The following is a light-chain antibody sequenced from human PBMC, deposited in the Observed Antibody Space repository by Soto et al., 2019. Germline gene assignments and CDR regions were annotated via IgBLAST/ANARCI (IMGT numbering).Light chain of an antibody. CDR2: DAS. V-gene: IGKV3-11*01. CDR1: QSVSSY. CDR3: QQRSNWRT. J-gene: IGKJ1*01. Sequence: EVVMTQSPATLSLSPGERATLSCRASQSVSSYLAWYQQKPGQAPRLLIYDASNRATGIPARFSGRGSGTDFTLTISSLEPEDFAVYYCQQRSNWRTFGQGTKVDNK.